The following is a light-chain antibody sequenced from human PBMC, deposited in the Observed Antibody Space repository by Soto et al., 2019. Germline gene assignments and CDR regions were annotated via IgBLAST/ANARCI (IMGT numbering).Light chain of an antibody. CDR3: SSYTSSSTYV. CDR2: DVT. CDR1: SSDVGGYNY. J-gene: IGLJ1*01. V-gene: IGLV2-14*01. Sequence: QSALTQPASVSGSPGQSITISCTGTSSDVGGYNYVSWYQQHPGKAPKFMIYDVTNRPSGVSNRFSGSKSGNTASLTISGLRAEDEADYYCSSYTSSSTYVFGTGTKLT.